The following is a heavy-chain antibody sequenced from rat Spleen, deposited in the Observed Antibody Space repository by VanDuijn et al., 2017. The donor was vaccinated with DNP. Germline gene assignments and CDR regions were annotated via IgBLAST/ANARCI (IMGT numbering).Heavy chain of an antibody. V-gene: IGHV5-25*01. CDR3: ARGDSGDKAMDA. CDR1: GFTFSNYD. Sequence: EVQLVESGGGLVQPGRSLKLSCAASGFTFSNYDMAWVRQAPTKGLEWVASISPSGGSTYYRDSVKGRFTVSRDNAKSSLYLQMDSLRSEDTATYYCARGDSGDKAMDAWGQGTSVTVSS. J-gene: IGHJ4*01. CDR2: ISPSGGST. D-gene: IGHD1-1*01.